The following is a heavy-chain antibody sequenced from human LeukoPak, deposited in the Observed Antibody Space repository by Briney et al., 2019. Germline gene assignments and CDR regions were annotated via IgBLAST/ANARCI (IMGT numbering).Heavy chain of an antibody. D-gene: IGHD5-18*01. Sequence: ASVKVSCKASGYTFTSYGISWVRQAPGQGLEWMGWISAYNGNTNYAQKLQGRVTITADESTSTVYMELSSLRSEDTAVYYCARDRGYSYAKKSSEYYYMDVWGKGTTVTISS. CDR3: ARDRGYSYAKKSSEYYYMDV. CDR1: GYTFTSYG. CDR2: ISAYNGNT. V-gene: IGHV1-18*01. J-gene: IGHJ6*03.